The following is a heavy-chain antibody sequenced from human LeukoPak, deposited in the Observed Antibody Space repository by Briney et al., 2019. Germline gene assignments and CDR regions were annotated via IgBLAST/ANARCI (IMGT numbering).Heavy chain of an antibody. CDR2: FDPGDGET. J-gene: IGHJ6*02. Sequence: ASVKVSCKVSGYTLTELSMHWVRQAPGKGLEWMGGFDPGDGETIYAQKFQGRVTMTEDTSTDTAYMELSSLRSEDTAVYYCARGGLGGVIVPYYYYGMDVWGQGTTVTVSS. CDR3: ARGGLGGVIVPYYYYGMDV. D-gene: IGHD3-16*02. V-gene: IGHV1-24*01. CDR1: GYTLTELS.